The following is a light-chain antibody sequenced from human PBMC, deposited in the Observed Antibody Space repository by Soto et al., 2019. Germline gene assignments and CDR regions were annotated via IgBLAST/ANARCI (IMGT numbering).Light chain of an antibody. CDR2: AAS. J-gene: IGKJ3*01. CDR1: QGISSY. CDR3: QQRNSYPPF. V-gene: IGKV1-9*01. Sequence: DIQLTQSPSFLSASVGDRVTITCRASQGISSYLAWYQQKPGKAPKLLIYAASTLQSGVPSRFSGSGSGTEFTLTIRSLQPEDFAAYYCQQRNSYPPFFGPGTKVDIK.